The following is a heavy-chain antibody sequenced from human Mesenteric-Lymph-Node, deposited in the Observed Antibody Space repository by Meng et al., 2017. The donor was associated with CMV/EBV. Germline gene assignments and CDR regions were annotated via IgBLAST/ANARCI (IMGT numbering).Heavy chain of an antibody. J-gene: IGHJ4*02. V-gene: IGHV3-7*01. CDR3: ACHSGGC. CDR1: GFTFSSHW. Sequence: GESLKISCAASGFTFSSHWMCWVRQAPGKGLEWVANIKAGGSEKYYVDSVKGRFTVSRDNAKNSLYLQMNSLRAEDTAVYYCACHSGGCWGQGTLVTVSS. CDR2: IKAGGSEK. D-gene: IGHD3-10*01.